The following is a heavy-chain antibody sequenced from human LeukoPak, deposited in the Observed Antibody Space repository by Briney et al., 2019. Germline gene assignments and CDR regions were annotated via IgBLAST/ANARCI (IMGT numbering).Heavy chain of an antibody. D-gene: IGHD3-3*01. V-gene: IGHV4-34*01. CDR3: ARGGRNYDFWSGYYTDAVFYRASWFDP. Sequence: PSETLSLTCAAYGGSFSGYYWSWIRQPPGKGLEWIGEINHSGSTNYNPSLKSRVTISVDTSKNQFSLKLSSVTAADTAVYYCARGGRNYDFWSGYYTDAVFYRASWFDPWGQGTLVTVSS. CDR1: GGSFSGYY. CDR2: INHSGST. J-gene: IGHJ5*02.